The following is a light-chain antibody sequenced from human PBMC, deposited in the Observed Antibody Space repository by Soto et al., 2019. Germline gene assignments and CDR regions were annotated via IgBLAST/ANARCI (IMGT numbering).Light chain of an antibody. CDR3: QQYDSYSWT. CDR1: QSISSW. J-gene: IGKJ1*01. Sequence: DIQMTQSPGNMSISXWGGVTIAXXDSQSISSWLAWYQQKPGKAPKLLIYDASSLESGVPSRFSGSGSGTEFTLTISSLQTDDFATYYCQQYDSYSWTFGQGTKVDI. CDR2: DAS. V-gene: IGKV1-5*01.